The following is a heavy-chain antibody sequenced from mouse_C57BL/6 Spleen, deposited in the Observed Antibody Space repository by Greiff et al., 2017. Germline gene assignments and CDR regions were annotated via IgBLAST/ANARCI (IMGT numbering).Heavy chain of an antibody. D-gene: IGHD4-1*01. J-gene: IGHJ2*01. CDR3: ASRWDGFDY. CDR1: GYSITSGYY. Sequence: DVKLQESGPGLVKPSQSLSLTCSVTGYSITSGYYWNWIRQFPGNKLEWMGYISYDGSNNYNPSLKNRISITRDTSKNQFFLKLNSVTTEDTATYYCASRWDGFDYWGQGTTLTVSS. CDR2: ISYDGSN. V-gene: IGHV3-6*01.